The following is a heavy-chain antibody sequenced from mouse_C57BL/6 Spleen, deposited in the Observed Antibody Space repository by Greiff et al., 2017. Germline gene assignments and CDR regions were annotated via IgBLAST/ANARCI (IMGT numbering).Heavy chain of an antibody. CDR1: GYAFSSSW. D-gene: IGHD1-1*01. CDR2: IYPGDGDT. CDR3: LYYYGSSDFDY. Sequence: QVQLQQSGPELVKPGASVKISCKASGYAFSSSWMNWVKQRPGKGLEWIGRIYPGDGDTNYNGKFKGKATLTADKSSSTAYMQLSSLTSEASAVYFCLYYYGSSDFDYWGQGTTLTVSS. V-gene: IGHV1-82*01. J-gene: IGHJ2*01.